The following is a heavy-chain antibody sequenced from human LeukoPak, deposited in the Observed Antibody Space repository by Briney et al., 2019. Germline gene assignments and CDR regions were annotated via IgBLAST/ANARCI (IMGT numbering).Heavy chain of an antibody. V-gene: IGHV4-30-2*05. D-gene: IGHD3-10*01. Sequence: PSETLSLTCAVSGGSISSGGYSWSWIRQPPGKGLEWIGYIYHSGSTYYNPPLKSRVTISVDTSKNQFSLKLSSVTAADTAVYYCARGSGNGSGSYLDYWGQGTLVTVSS. J-gene: IGHJ4*02. CDR1: GGSISSGGYS. CDR3: ARGSGNGSGSYLDY. CDR2: IYHSGST.